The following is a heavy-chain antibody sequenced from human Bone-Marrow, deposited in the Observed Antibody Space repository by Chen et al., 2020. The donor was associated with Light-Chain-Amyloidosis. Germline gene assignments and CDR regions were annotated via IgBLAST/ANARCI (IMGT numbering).Heavy chain of an antibody. Sequence: QVQLQQWGAGLLKPSETLSLTCAVYGGSFSGYYWSWIRQPPGKGLEWIGEINHSGSTNYNPSLKSRVTISVDTAKNQFSLKLSSVTAADTAVYYCARGRNPLPAAYYSYMDVWGRGTTVTVSS. D-gene: IGHD2-15*01. V-gene: IGHV4-34*01. J-gene: IGHJ6*03. CDR2: INHSGST. CDR1: GGSFSGYY. CDR3: ARGRNPLPAAYYSYMDV.